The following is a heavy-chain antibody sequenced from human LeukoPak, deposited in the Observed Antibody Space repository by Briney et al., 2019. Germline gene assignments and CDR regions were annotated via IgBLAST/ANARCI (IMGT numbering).Heavy chain of an antibody. CDR2: IKQDGSEK. Sequence: PGGSLRLSCAASGFTFSSYWMSWVRQAPGEGLEWVANIKQDGSEKYYVDSVKGRFTISRDNSKNTLYLQMNSLRAEDTAVYYCAKDSSSWLYYYYYMDVWGKGTTVTVSS. V-gene: IGHV3-7*01. D-gene: IGHD6-13*01. CDR1: GFTFSSYW. CDR3: AKDSSSWLYYYYYMDV. J-gene: IGHJ6*03.